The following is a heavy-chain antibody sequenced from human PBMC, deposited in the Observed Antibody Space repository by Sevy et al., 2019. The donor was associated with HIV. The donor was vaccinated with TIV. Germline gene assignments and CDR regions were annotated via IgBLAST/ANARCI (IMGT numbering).Heavy chain of an antibody. CDR2: ISGSGGST. D-gene: IGHD3-22*01. V-gene: IGHV3-23*01. CDR1: GFTFSSYA. Sequence: GGSLTLSCAASGFTFSSYAMSWVRHAPGKGLEWVSAISGSGGSTYYADSVKGRFTISRDNSKNTLYLQMNSLRAEDTAVYYCAKDFPLHYDSSGYYYKDAFDIWGQGTMVTVSS. J-gene: IGHJ3*02. CDR3: AKDFPLHYDSSGYYYKDAFDI.